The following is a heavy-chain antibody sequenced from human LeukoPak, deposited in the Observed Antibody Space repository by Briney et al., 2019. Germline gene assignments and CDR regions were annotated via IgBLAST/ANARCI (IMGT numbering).Heavy chain of an antibody. CDR3: ARDTHYYGSGSPAFDL. CDR2: ISFSSATI. Sequence: GGSLRLSCAASGFTFSSYEMNWVRQAPGKGLEWVSYISFSSATIHYADSVKGRFTISRDNAKNSLYLQLNSLRAEDTALYYCARDTHYYGSGSPAFDLWGRGTMVTVSS. V-gene: IGHV3-48*01. D-gene: IGHD3-10*01. J-gene: IGHJ3*01. CDR1: GFTFSSYE.